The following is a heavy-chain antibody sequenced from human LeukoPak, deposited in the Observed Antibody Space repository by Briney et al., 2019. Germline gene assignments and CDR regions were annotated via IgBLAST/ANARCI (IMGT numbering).Heavy chain of an antibody. CDR3: ASDSSGYYRFDY. Sequence: SETLSLTCTVSGGSLSSYYWSWIRQPPGKALEWNGYIYYSGSTNYNPSLKSRVTISVDTSKNQFSLKLSSVTAADTAAYYCASDSSGYYRFDYWGREPWSPSPQ. D-gene: IGHD3-22*01. J-gene: IGHJ4*02. V-gene: IGHV4-59*01. CDR2: IYYSGST. CDR1: GGSLSSYY.